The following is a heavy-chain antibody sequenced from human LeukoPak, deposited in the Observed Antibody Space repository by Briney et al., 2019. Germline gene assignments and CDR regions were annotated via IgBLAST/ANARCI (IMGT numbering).Heavy chain of an antibody. J-gene: IGHJ4*02. D-gene: IGHD3-22*01. CDR2: INHSGST. V-gene: IGHV4-34*01. CDR1: GGSFSGYY. CDR3: ASYDSSGDYFDY. Sequence: SETLSLTCAVYGGSFSGYYWSWIRQPPGKGLEWIGEINHSGSTNYNPSLKSRVTISVDTSKNQFSLKLSSVTAADTAVYYCASYDSSGDYFDYWGQGTLVTVSS.